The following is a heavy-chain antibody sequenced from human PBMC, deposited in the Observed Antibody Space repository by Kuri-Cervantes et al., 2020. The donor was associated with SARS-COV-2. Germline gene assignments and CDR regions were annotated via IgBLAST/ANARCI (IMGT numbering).Heavy chain of an antibody. V-gene: IGHV4-59*01. CDR1: GGSISSYY. CDR3: ASQDGLYY. D-gene: IGHD3/OR15-3a*01. Sequence: SETLSFTCTVSGGSISSYYWSWIRQPPGKGLEWIGYIYYSGSTNYNPSLKSRVTISVDTSKNQFSLKLSSVTAADTAVYYCASQDGLYYWGQGTPVTVSS. J-gene: IGHJ4*02. CDR2: IYYSGST.